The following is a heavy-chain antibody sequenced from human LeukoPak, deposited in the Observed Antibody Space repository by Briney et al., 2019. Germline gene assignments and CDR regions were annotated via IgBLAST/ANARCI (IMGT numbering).Heavy chain of an antibody. CDR2: INYIRTT. J-gene: IGHJ6*02. Sequence: SETLSLTCTVSGGSINSYYWKWIRQPPGKGLEWIGYINYIRTTDYNPSLKSRVTISLDTSKNRFSLKLSSVAAADTAMYYCARSYSSSDHYYYYDMDVWGQGTTVTVSS. CDR3: ARSYSSSDHYYYYDMDV. D-gene: IGHD6-13*01. V-gene: IGHV4-59*08. CDR1: GGSINSYY.